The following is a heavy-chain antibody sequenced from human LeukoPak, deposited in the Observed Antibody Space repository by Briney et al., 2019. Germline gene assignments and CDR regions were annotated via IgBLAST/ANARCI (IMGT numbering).Heavy chain of an antibody. J-gene: IGHJ4*02. CDR1: GFTFSTYG. V-gene: IGHV3-33*01. CDR2: IWYDGSNK. D-gene: IGHD3-10*01. Sequence: PGRSLRLSCAASGFTFSTYGMHWVRQAPGKGLEWLTDIWYDGSNKYYTDSVKGRFTISRDNSKNTLYLQMSSLRAEDTAVYYCARDLNSYGSGATIDYWGQGTLVTVSS. CDR3: ARDLNSYGSGATIDY.